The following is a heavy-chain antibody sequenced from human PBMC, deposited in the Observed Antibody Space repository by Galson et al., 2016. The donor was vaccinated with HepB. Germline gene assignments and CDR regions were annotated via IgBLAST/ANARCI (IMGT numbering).Heavy chain of an antibody. V-gene: IGHV1-24*01. D-gene: IGHD6-19*01. J-gene: IGHJ4*02. CDR2: FDPGDDET. CDR1: GYTLTELS. Sequence: SVKVSCKVSGYTLTELSMHWVRQAPGKGLEWMGGFDPGDDETIYAQKFQGRVTMTEDTSTDTDYMELRSLRSEDTAVYYCALGPRSAWYYGGRDFDYWGQGTLVTVTS. CDR3: ALGPRSAWYYGGRDFDY.